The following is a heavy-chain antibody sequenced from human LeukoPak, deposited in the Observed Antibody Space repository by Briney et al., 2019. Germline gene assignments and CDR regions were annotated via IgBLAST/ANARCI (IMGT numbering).Heavy chain of an antibody. Sequence: GGSLRLSCAASGFTFSSYVMHWVRQAPGKGLEWVAIISYDGSNEYYADSVKGRFTISRDNSKNTLYLQMNSLRVEDTAVYYCALAAAASSFDYWGQGTLLTVSS. J-gene: IGHJ4*02. CDR3: ALAAAASSFDY. D-gene: IGHD2-15*01. CDR1: GFTFSSYV. CDR2: ISYDGSNE. V-gene: IGHV3-30*04.